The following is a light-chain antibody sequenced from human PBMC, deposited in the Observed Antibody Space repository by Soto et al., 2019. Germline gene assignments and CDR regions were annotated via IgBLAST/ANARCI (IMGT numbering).Light chain of an antibody. V-gene: IGKV3-20*01. CDR2: GAS. CDR1: QSISSSY. J-gene: IGKJ2*01. CDR3: QFVGSSRYT. Sequence: EIVLTQSPGTLSLSPGERATLACRASQSISSSYLAWYQHKPDQAPRLLIYGASSRATGIPARFSGSGSGSDFTLTISRHEPEDYAVYYGQFVGSSRYTFARVAKVEIK.